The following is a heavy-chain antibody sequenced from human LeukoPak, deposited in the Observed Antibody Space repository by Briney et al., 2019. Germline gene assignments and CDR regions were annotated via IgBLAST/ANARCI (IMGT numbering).Heavy chain of an antibody. Sequence: SETLSLTCTVSGGSISGSSYYWGWIRQPPGKGLEWIGEINHSGDTNYNPSLKSRVTISVDTSKNQFSLKLSSVTAADTAVYYCARGGMVVAVAGAMASVSNWFDPWGQGTLLTVCS. J-gene: IGHJ5*02. CDR1: GGSISGSSYY. V-gene: IGHV4-39*07. D-gene: IGHD2-15*01. CDR2: INHSGDT. CDR3: ARGGMVVAVAGAMASVSNWFDP.